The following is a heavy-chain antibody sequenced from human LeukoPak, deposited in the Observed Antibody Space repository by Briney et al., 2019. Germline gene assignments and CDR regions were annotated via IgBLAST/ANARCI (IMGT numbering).Heavy chain of an antibody. J-gene: IGHJ5*02. CDR3: AKDGTASIAVAGSRFDP. Sequence: GRSLRLSSAASGFTFDDYAMHWVRQAPGKGLEWVSGISWNSGSIGYADSVKGRFTISRDNAKNSLYLQMNSLRAEDTALYYCAKDGTASIAVAGSRFDPWGQGTLVTVSS. D-gene: IGHD6-19*01. CDR1: GFTFDDYA. V-gene: IGHV3-9*01. CDR2: ISWNSGSI.